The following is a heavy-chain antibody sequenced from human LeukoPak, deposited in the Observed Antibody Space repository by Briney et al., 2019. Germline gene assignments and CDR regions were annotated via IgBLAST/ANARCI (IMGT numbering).Heavy chain of an antibody. D-gene: IGHD3-10*01. V-gene: IGHV1-2*02. Sequence: GASVKVSCTASGYTFTRYYMHSVRQAPGQGLEWMGWINPHSGGRNYAQKFQGRVTMNRDVSISTAYVELSRLGSDDTAVYYCAREMSYGSGSYGPDAFDICGQGTMVTVSS. CDR3: AREMSYGSGSYGPDAFDI. J-gene: IGHJ3*02. CDR2: INPHSGGR. CDR1: GYTFTRYY.